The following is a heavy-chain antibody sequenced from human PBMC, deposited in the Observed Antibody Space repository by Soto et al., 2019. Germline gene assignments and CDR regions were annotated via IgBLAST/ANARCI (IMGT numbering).Heavy chain of an antibody. V-gene: IGHV1-18*01. J-gene: IGHJ3*02. CDR1: GYTFTSYG. CDR2: ISAYNGNT. Sequence: ASVKVSCKASGYTFTSYGISWVRQAPGQGLEWMGWISAYNGNTNYAQKLQGRVTMTTDTSTSTAYMELRSLRSDDTAVYYCARILGYCSSTSCRPSAFDIWGQGTMVTV. CDR3: ARILGYCSSTSCRPSAFDI. D-gene: IGHD2-2*01.